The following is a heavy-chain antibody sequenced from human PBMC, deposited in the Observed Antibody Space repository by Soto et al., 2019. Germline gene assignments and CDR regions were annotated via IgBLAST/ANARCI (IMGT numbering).Heavy chain of an antibody. V-gene: IGHV3-23*01. CDR1: GFTFSSYA. J-gene: IGHJ3*02. Sequence: PGWSLRLSCAPFGFTFSSYAMVWVRHAPGKGLDLVSAISGSGGSTYYADSVKGRFTISRDNSKNTLYLQMNSLRAEDTAVYYCAKFRSSPYYYDSSGYSPDAFDIWGQGTMVTVSS. CDR2: ISGSGGST. CDR3: AKFRSSPYYYDSSGYSPDAFDI. D-gene: IGHD3-22*01.